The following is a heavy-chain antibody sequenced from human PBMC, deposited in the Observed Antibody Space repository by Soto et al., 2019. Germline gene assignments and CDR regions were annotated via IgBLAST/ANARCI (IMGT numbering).Heavy chain of an antibody. D-gene: IGHD4-17*01. CDR2: ISWTGGSI. CDR3: AKAQFQNYGDYYFDY. CDR1: GFTFDDYG. Sequence: EVQLVESGGGLVQPGRSLRLSCAASGFTFDDYGMHWVRQAPGKGLEWVSAISWTGGSIGYADSVKGRFTISRDNTKNSLYMQMNSLRAEDTALYYCAKAQFQNYGDYYFDYWGQGTLVTVSS. J-gene: IGHJ4*02. V-gene: IGHV3-9*01.